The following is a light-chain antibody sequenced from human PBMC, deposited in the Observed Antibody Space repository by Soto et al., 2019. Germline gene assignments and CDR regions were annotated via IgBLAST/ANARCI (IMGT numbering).Light chain of an antibody. J-gene: IGKJ2*01. CDR1: QSVSSSS. Sequence: EIVLTQSPATLSLSPGERATLSCVASQSVSSSSLAWYQQKPGLAPRLLIYDAYYSATGIPDRFSGSGSWTYLTLHISRLEPEDSAVYYCQQYGSSPQTFGQGTKLESK. CDR2: DAY. CDR3: QQYGSSPQT. V-gene: IGKV3D-20*01.